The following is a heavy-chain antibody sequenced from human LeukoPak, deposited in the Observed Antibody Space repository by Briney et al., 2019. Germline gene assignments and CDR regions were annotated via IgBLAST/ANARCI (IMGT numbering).Heavy chain of an antibody. D-gene: IGHD3-3*01. CDR1: GFTFSNSG. J-gene: IGHJ4*02. CDR2: ISEGVTST. V-gene: IGHV3-23*01. Sequence: GGSLRLACAAAGFTFSNSGMNSVRQAPGKWLEWLSCISEGVTSTYYADSMNGRLTISRDNSMNTLYLRMNSLRAEDTAVYYCAREPPYHDFLSGHYYLDYWGQGILVTVSS. CDR3: AREPPYHDFLSGHYYLDY.